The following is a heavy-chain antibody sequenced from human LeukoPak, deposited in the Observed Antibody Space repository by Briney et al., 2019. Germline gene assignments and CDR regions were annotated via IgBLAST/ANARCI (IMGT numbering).Heavy chain of an antibody. D-gene: IGHD6-19*01. V-gene: IGHV6-1*01. CDR3: ARGTGIAVAFFDY. CDR1: GDSVSSNSAA. CDR2: TYYRSKWYN. J-gene: IGHJ4*02. Sequence: SQTLSLTCAISGDSVSSNSAAWDWIRQSPSRGLEWLGRTYYRSKWYNDYAVSVKSRITINPDTSKSQFSLQLNSVTPDDTAVYYCARGTGIAVAFFDYWGQGTLVTVSS.